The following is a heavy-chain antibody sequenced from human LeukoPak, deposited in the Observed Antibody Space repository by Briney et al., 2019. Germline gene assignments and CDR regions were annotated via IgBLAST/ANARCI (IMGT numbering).Heavy chain of an antibody. CDR2: IYTSGST. CDR1: GGSLSSYY. D-gene: IGHD6-13*01. J-gene: IGHJ4*02. CDR3: ARSARDSSSWFFDY. V-gene: IGHV4-4*07. Sequence: PSETLSLTCTVSGGSLSSYYWSWIRQPAGKGLEWIGRIYTSGSTNYNPSLKSRVTMSVDTSKNQFSLKLSSVTAADTAVYYCARSARDSSSWFFDYWGQGTLVTVSS.